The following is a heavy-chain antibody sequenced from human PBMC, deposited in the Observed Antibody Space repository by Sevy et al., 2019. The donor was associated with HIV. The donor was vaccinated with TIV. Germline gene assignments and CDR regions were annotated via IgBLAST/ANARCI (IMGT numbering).Heavy chain of an antibody. D-gene: IGHD3-16*02. CDR3: ARDDYVWGSYRSL. CDR2: IYHSGGT. V-gene: IGHV4-38-2*01. J-gene: IGHJ4*02. CDR1: GYSISSGYY. Sequence: SETLSLTCAVSGYSISSGYYWGWIRQPPGKGLEWIGSIYHSGGTYYNPSLKSRVTISVDTSKNHFSLKLSAVTAAGTAVYYCARDDYVWGSYRSLWGQGTLVTVSS.